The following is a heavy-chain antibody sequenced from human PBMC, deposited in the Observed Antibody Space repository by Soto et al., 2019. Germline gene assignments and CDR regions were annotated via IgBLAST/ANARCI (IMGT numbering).Heavy chain of an antibody. CDR2: INPNSGGT. CDR1: GYTFTCYY. CDR3: GREGGSFARFDP. D-gene: IGHD1-26*01. Sequence: ASVKVSCKASGYTFTCYYLHWVRQAPGQGLEWMGWINPNSGGTNSAQKFQGWVTMTGDTSISRAYMELRRLRSDDTAVYYCGREGGSFARFDPWGQGTLVTVSS. J-gene: IGHJ5*02. V-gene: IGHV1-2*04.